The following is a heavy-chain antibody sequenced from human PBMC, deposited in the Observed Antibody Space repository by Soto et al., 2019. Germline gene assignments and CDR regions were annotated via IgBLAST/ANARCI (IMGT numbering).Heavy chain of an antibody. J-gene: IGHJ5*02. CDR3: SHRTTTVTWWFDP. D-gene: IGHD4-17*01. CDR1: GFSLTTSGVG. V-gene: IGHV2-5*02. CDR2: IYWDDDK. Sequence: QITLKEAGPTLVKPTQTLTLTCTFSGFSLTTSGVGVGWIRQPPGKALERLALIYWDDDKRYSPSLKSRQTSTKDTSKTQVVLTKTNMGTADTATNSCSHRTTTVTWWFDPWGQGTLVTVSS.